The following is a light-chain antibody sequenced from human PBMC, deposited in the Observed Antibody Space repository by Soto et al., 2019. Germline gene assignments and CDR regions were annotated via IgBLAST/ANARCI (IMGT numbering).Light chain of an antibody. CDR2: DVS. CDR1: SSDIGAHDY. CDR3: SSYADSSARDYV. V-gene: IGLV2-14*03. Sequence: QSALTQPASVSGSPGQSITISCTGTSSDIGAHDYVSWYQQHPGGVPKLLIFDVSSRPSGVSSRFSGSKSGNTASLTISGLQADDESDYYCSSYADSSARDYVFGGGTKLTVL. J-gene: IGLJ1*01.